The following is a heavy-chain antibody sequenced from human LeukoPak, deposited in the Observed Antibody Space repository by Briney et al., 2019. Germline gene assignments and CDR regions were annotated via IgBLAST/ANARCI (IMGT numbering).Heavy chain of an antibody. CDR1: GGSISSGSYY. J-gene: IGHJ1*01. Sequence: PSETLSLTCTVSGGSISSGSYYWSWIRQPAGKGLEWIGHIYYSGTTKYNPSLKSRVTMSVDTSKNQFSLKLSSVTAADTAVYYCAVYSSTWYWALQYWGQGTLVTVSS. CDR2: IYYSGTT. CDR3: AVYSSTWYWALQY. V-gene: IGHV4-61*10. D-gene: IGHD6-13*01.